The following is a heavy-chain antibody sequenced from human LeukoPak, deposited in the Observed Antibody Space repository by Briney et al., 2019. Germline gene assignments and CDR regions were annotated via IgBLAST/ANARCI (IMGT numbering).Heavy chain of an antibody. D-gene: IGHD2-2*01. V-gene: IGHV1-3*01. CDR3: AGSRSDAFDI. J-gene: IGHJ3*02. Sequence: ASVKVSCKASGYTFTGYYMHWVRQAPGQGLEWMGWINAGNGNTKYSQKFQGRVTITRDTSASTAYMELSSLRSEDTAVYYCAGSRSDAFDIWGQGTMVTVSS. CDR2: INAGNGNT. CDR1: GYTFTGYY.